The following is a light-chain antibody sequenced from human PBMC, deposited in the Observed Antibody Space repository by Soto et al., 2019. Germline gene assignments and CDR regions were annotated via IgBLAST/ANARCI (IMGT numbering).Light chain of an antibody. CDR2: GAS. Sequence: EIVLTQSPGTLSLSPGQRATLSCRASQSVSSSYLAWYRQKPGQAPRLLIYGASSRATGIPARFSGSGSGTDFTLTINSLEPEDFAVYYCQQYGSSPRTFGQGTKVDI. J-gene: IGKJ1*01. CDR1: QSVSSSY. V-gene: IGKV3-20*01. CDR3: QQYGSSPRT.